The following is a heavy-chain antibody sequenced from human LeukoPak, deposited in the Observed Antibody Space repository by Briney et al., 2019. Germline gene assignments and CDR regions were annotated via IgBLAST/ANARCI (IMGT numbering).Heavy chain of an antibody. J-gene: IGHJ6*02. CDR2: IWYDGSNK. CDR3: ARVRKAVADPYYYVMDV. Sequence: GGSLRLSCAASGFTFSSYGMHWVRQAPGKGLEWVAVIWYDGSNKYYADSVKGRFTVSRDNSKNTLYLQMNSLRAEDTAVYYCARVRKAVADPYYYVMDVWGQGTTVTVSS. V-gene: IGHV3-33*01. CDR1: GFTFSSYG. D-gene: IGHD6-19*01.